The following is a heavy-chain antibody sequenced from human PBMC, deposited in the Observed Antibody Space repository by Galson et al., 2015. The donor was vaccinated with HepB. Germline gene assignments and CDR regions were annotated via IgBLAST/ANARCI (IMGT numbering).Heavy chain of an antibody. Sequence: SVKVSCKASGYTFSSYDIIWVRQAPGQGLGWMGWISAYSGTTNYAQRLQGRVTMTTDTSTSTAYMELRSLRSDDTAVYYCARRSGRGWFDPWGQGTLVTVSS. V-gene: IGHV1-18*01. CDR3: ARRSGRGWFDP. D-gene: IGHD6-25*01. CDR2: ISAYSGTT. J-gene: IGHJ5*02. CDR1: GYTFSSYD.